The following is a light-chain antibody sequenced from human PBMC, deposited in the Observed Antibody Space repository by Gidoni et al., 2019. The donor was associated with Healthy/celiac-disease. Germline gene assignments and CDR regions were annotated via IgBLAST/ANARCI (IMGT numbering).Light chain of an antibody. J-gene: IGKJ3*01. CDR1: QDISNY. V-gene: IGKV1-33*01. CDR3: QQYDNLPPSLFT. CDR2: DAS. Sequence: DIQMTQSPSSLSASVGDRVTITCQASQDISNYLNWYQQKPGKAPKLLIYDASNLETGVPSRFSGSGSGTDFTFTISSLQPEDIATYYCQQYDNLPPSLFTFXPXTKVDIK.